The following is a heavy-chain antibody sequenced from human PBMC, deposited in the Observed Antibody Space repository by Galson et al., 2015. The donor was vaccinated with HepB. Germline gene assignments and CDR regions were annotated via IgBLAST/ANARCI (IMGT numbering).Heavy chain of an antibody. CDR3: ARPQTYYYDSSGYYDPGPIDY. V-gene: IGHV2-5*02. D-gene: IGHD3-22*01. J-gene: IGHJ4*02. CDR2: IYWDDDK. Sequence: PALVKPTQTLTLTCTFSGFPLSTSGVGVGWIRQPPGKALEWLALIYWDDDKRYSPSLKSRLTITKDTSKNQVVLTMTNMDPVDTATYYCARPQTYYYDSSGYYDPGPIDYWGQGTLVTVSS. CDR1: GFPLSTSGVG.